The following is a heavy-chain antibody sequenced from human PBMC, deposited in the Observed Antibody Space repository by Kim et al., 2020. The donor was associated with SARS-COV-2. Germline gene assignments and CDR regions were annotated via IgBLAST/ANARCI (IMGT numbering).Heavy chain of an antibody. Sequence: SETLSLTCAVYGGSFSGYYWSWIRQPPGKGLEWIGEINHSGSTNYNPSLKSRVTISVDTSKNQFSLKLSSVTAADTAVYYCARGKHGYSYGYYYGMDVWGQGTTVTVSS. CDR3: ARGKHGYSYGYYYGMDV. CDR2: INHSGST. CDR1: GGSFSGYY. J-gene: IGHJ6*02. D-gene: IGHD5-18*01. V-gene: IGHV4-34*01.